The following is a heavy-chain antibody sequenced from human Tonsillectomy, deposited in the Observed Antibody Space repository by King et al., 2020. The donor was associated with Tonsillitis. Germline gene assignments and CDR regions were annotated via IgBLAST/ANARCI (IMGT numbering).Heavy chain of an antibody. CDR3: AVSPSCSVSYLSFDY. V-gene: IGHV2-70*15. D-gene: IGHD3-10*02. CDR1: GFSLSTSGMC. J-gene: IGHJ4*02. CDR2: IDWDDDK. Sequence: ITLKESGPALVKPTQTLTLTCIFSGFSLSTSGMCVSWIRQPPGKALEWLARIDWDDDKYYSTSLKTRLTISKDTSKNQVVLTMTNMDPVYTATYYCAVSPSCSVSYLSFDYWGQGTLVTVSS.